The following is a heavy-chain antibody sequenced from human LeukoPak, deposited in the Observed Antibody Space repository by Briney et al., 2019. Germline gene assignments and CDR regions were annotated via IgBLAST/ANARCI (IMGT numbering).Heavy chain of an antibody. Sequence: PSETLSLTCTVSGGSISSYYWSWIRQPPGKGLEWIGYIYYSGSTNYNPSLKSRVTISVDTSKNQFSLKLSSVTAADTAVYYCAREKLQPRFFDYWGQGTLVTVSS. V-gene: IGHV4-59*01. J-gene: IGHJ4*02. D-gene: IGHD1-26*01. CDR1: GGSISSYY. CDR2: IYYSGST. CDR3: AREKLQPRFFDY.